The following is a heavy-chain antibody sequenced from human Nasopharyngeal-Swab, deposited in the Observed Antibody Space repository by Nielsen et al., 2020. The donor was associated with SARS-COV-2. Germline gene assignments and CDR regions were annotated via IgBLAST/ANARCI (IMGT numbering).Heavy chain of an antibody. CDR3: ARMGATIFGVTDRFDP. D-gene: IGHD3-3*01. V-gene: IGHV3-7*01. Sequence: GESLKISCAASGFTFSSHWMSWVRQAPGKGLEWVANIKQDGSEKYYVDSVKGRFTISRDNAKNSLYLQMNSLRAEDTAVYYCARMGATIFGVTDRFDPWGQGTLVTVSS. CDR2: IKQDGSEK. J-gene: IGHJ5*02. CDR1: GFTFSSHW.